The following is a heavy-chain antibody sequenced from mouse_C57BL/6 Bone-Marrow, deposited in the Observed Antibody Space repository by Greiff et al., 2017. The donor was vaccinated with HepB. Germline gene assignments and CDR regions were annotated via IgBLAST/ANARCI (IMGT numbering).Heavy chain of an antibody. V-gene: IGHV14-4*01. CDR1: GFNIKDDY. CDR2: IDPENGDT. J-gene: IGHJ2*01. Sequence: DVKLVESGAELVRPGASVKLSCTASGFNIKDDYMHWVKQRPEQGLEWIGWIDPENGDTEYASKFQGKATITADTSSNTAYLQLSSLTSEDTAVYYCTTSWDYWGQGTTLTVSS. CDR3: TTSWDY.